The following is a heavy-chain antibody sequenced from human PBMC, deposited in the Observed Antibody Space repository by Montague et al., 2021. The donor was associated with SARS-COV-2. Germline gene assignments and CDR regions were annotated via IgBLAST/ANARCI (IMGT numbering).Heavy chain of an antibody. CDR3: ARHLAQHQPRRFDP. Sequence: QSGAEVKKPGESLRISCKGSGYSFTSYWISWVRQLPGKGLEWVARIDPSDSFSSYNPSFQGHVTISADKSISTAYLQWSSLKASDTAMYFCARHLAQHQPRRFDPWGQGTLVTVSS. CDR1: GYSFTSYW. V-gene: IGHV5-10-1*01. CDR2: IDPSDSFS. D-gene: IGHD2-2*01. J-gene: IGHJ5*02.